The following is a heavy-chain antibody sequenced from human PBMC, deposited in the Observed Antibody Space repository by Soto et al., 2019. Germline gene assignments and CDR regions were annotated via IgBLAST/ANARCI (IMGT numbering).Heavy chain of an antibody. Sequence: PSETLSLTCTVSGGSISSDGFYWTWIRQRPGKGLEWIGFIYYSGTTYYNPSLKSRLTISVDTSKNQFSLRLTSATAADTAVYYCARDRIRAVTTADGMDVWGQGTTVTVSS. J-gene: IGHJ6*02. D-gene: IGHD4-17*01. CDR3: ARDRIRAVTTADGMDV. V-gene: IGHV4-31*03. CDR2: IYYSGTT. CDR1: GGSISSDGFY.